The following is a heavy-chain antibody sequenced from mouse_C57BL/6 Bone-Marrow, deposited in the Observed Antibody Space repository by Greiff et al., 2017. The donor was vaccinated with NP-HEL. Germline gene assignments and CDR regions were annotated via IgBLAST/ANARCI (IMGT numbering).Heavy chain of an antibody. CDR2: IYPGDGDT. J-gene: IGHJ2*01. Sequence: QVQLQQSGPELVKPGASVKISCKASGYAFSSSWMNWVKQRPGKGLEWIGRIYPGDGDTNYNGKFKGKATLTADKSSSTAYMQLSNLTSEDSAVYFCARFGYFDYWGQGTTLTVSS. CDR1: GYAFSSSW. CDR3: ARFGYFDY. V-gene: IGHV1-82*01.